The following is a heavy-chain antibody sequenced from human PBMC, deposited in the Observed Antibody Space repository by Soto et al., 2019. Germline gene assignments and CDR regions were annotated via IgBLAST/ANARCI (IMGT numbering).Heavy chain of an antibody. J-gene: IGHJ4*02. CDR2: IYHSGST. CDR1: GGSISTNW. D-gene: IGHD6-19*01. Sequence: QVQLQESGPGPMKPSGTLSLTCAVSGGSISTNWWSWVRQPPGKGREWIGEIYHSGSTNYNPYLKNRVTTSVEKSQNHLSLHLNSVTAAVTAVYYCARHIAVSGTRGFDFWGQGTLVTVSS. CDR3: ARHIAVSGTRGFDF. V-gene: IGHV4-4*02.